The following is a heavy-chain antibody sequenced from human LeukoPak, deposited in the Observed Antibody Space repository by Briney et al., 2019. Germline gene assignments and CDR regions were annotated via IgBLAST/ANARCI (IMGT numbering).Heavy chain of an antibody. D-gene: IGHD3-10*01. J-gene: IGHJ4*02. Sequence: ASVKVSCKASRYTFTSYDINWVREAAGHGLEWMGSMNPNTGRTGNVQKFQGRNTMTRDTSINTAYMELTKLRSEDTAIYYCARLSQAPDYYTLGGYYYLGYWGQRTPVTVSS. CDR3: ARLSQAPDYYTLGGYYYLGY. CDR1: RYTFTSYD. V-gene: IGHV1-8*01. CDR2: MNPNTGRT.